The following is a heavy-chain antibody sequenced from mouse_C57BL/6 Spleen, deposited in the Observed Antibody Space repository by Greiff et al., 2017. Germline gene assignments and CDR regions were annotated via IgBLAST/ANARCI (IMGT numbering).Heavy chain of an antibody. CDR1: GYSITSGYY. J-gene: IGHJ2*01. CDR2: ISYDGSN. CDR3: ARVRGSYYGSSPWDY. Sequence: VQLKESGPGLVKPSQSLSLTCSVTGYSITSGYYWNWIRQFPGNKLEWMGYISYDGSNNYNPSLKNRISITRDTSKNQFFLKLNSVTTEDTATYYCARVRGSYYGSSPWDYWGQGTTLTVSS. D-gene: IGHD1-1*01. V-gene: IGHV3-6*01.